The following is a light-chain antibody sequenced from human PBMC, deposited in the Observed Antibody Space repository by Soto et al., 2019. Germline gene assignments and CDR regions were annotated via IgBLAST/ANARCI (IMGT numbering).Light chain of an antibody. Sequence: QSVVTQTPSASGTPGQRVTMSCSGSSSNIGVNTVNWYQQVTGTAPKLLIYNNNQRPSGVPDRFSGSKSGTSASLAISGLQSEDEADYHCATWDDRLNGYVFGTGTKVTVL. V-gene: IGLV1-44*01. CDR2: NNN. CDR3: ATWDDRLNGYV. CDR1: SSNIGVNT. J-gene: IGLJ1*01.